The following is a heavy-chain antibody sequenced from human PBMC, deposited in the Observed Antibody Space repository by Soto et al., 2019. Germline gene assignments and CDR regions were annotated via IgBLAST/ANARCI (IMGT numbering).Heavy chain of an antibody. J-gene: IGHJ6*02. V-gene: IGHV3-23*01. CDR2: IIGSGDST. CDR1: GFTFSSYA. D-gene: IGHD4-17*01. Sequence: VQLLESGGGLVQPGGSLRLSCAASGFTFSSYAMSWVRQAPGKGLEWVSAIIGSGDSTYYADSVEGRFTISRDNSKNTLDLQMDSLRAEDTAVYFCAKDHYGADGDYYYYGMDVWGQGTTVIVSS. CDR3: AKDHYGADGDYYYYGMDV.